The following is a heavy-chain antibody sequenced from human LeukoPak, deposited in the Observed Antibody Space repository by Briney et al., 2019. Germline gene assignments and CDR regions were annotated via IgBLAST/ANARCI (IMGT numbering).Heavy chain of an antibody. D-gene: IGHD4-23*01. J-gene: IGHJ4*02. CDR1: GGSISSGDYY. CDR3: ARGNYGGVTWYYFDY. Sequence: SETLSLTCTVSGGSISSGDYYWSWIRQPPGKGLEWIGYIYYSGSTYYNPSLKSRVTISVDTSKNQFSLKLSSVTAADTAVYYCARGNYGGVTWYYFDYWGQGTLVTVSS. CDR2: IYYSGST. V-gene: IGHV4-30-4*08.